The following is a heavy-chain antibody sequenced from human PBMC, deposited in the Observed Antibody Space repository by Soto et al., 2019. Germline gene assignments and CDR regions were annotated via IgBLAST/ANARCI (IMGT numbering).Heavy chain of an antibody. CDR3: ARELRYYYDSSGYGFDY. D-gene: IGHD3-22*01. Sequence: GGSLRLSCAASGFTVSSNYMSWVRQAPGKGLEWVSVIYSGGSTYYADSVKGRFTISRDNSKNTLYLQMNSLRAEDTAVYYCARELRYYYDSSGYGFDYWGQGTLVTVSS. CDR1: GFTVSSNY. J-gene: IGHJ4*02. CDR2: IYSGGST. V-gene: IGHV3-66*01.